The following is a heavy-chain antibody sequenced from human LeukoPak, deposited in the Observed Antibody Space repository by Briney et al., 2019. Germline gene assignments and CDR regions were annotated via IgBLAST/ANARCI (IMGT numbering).Heavy chain of an antibody. J-gene: IGHJ4*02. V-gene: IGHV4-39*07. CDR1: GGSISSSSYY. Sequence: SETLSLTCTVSGGSISSSSYYWGWIRQPPGKGLEWIGSIYYSGSTYYNPSLKSRVTISVDTSKNQFSLKLSSVTAADTAVYYCAREAMGYCSSTSCYGEFDYWGQGTLVTVSS. CDR2: IYYSGST. CDR3: AREAMGYCSSTSCYGEFDY. D-gene: IGHD2-2*01.